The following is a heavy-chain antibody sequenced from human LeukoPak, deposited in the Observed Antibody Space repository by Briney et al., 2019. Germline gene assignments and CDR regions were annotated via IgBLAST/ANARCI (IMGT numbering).Heavy chain of an antibody. CDR1: GGTFSSYA. J-gene: IGHJ4*02. Sequence: GASVKVSCKASGGTFSSYAISWVRQAPGQGLEWMGGIIPIFGTANYAQKFQGRVTMTEDTSTDTAYMELSSLRSEDTAVYYCATGWQQLVLRWGQGTLVTVSS. V-gene: IGHV1-69*06. CDR2: IIPIFGTA. CDR3: ATGWQQLVLR. D-gene: IGHD6-13*01.